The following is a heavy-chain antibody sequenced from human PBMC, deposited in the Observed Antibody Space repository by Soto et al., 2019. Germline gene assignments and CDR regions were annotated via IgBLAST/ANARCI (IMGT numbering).Heavy chain of an antibody. D-gene: IGHD3-10*01. CDR2: ISGSGGIT. J-gene: IGHJ4*02. CDR3: AKAGGQPWDYYGSGSYRPFDY. CDR1: GFTFSSYA. Sequence: EVQLLESGGGLVQPGGSLRLSCAASGFTFSSYAMSWVRQAPGKGLEWVSAISGSGGITYYADSVKGRFTISRDNSKNTLYLQMNSLRAEDTAVYYCAKAGGQPWDYYGSGSYRPFDYWGQGTLVTVSS. V-gene: IGHV3-23*01.